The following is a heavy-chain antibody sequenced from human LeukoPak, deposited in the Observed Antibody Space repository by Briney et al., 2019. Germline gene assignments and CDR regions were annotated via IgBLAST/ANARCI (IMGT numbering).Heavy chain of an antibody. CDR2: IKQDGSEK. Sequence: GGSLRLSCAASGFTFSSYWMSWVRQAPGKGLEWVANIKQDGSEKYYVDSVKGRFTISRDNAKNSLYLQMNSLRAEDTAVYYCASTSRRSGYRFDYWGQGTLITVSS. D-gene: IGHD3-3*01. V-gene: IGHV3-7*01. CDR1: GFTFSSYW. J-gene: IGHJ4*02. CDR3: ASTSRRSGYRFDY.